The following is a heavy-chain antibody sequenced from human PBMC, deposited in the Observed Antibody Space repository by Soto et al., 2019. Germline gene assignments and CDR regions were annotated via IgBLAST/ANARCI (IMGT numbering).Heavy chain of an antibody. CDR2: ISYDGSKK. J-gene: IGHJ4*02. V-gene: IGHV3-30*18. Sequence: QVQLVESGGGVVQPGRSLRLSCAASGFTFSSYGMHWVRQAPGKGLEWVAVISYDGSKKYYADSVKGRFTISRDNSKNALYLQMNSLRAEDTAVYYCAKDSDWGQGTLVTVSS. CDR3: AKDSD. CDR1: GFTFSSYG.